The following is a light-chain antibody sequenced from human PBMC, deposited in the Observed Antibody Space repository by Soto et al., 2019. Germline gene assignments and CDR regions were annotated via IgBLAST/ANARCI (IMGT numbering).Light chain of an antibody. Sequence: EIVLTQSPGTLSLSPGGRATLSCRASQSVRSSYLAWYQQRHGQAPRLLIFGASFCATGILDRLCGSGSGTDFSFSISRLECEDFAEYYCQIDSRPLSFGGGSNVELK. CDR2: GAS. J-gene: IGKJ4*01. CDR1: QSVRSSY. V-gene: IGKV3-20*01. CDR3: QIDSRPLS.